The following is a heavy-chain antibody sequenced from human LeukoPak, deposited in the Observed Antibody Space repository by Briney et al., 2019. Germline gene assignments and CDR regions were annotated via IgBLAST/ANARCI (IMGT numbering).Heavy chain of an antibody. CDR1: GYSFTNYW. D-gene: IGHD4/OR15-4a*01. CDR2: IYPGDSDT. CDR3: ARATIDDDAFDI. Sequence: GESLKISCKGSGYSFTNYWIGWVRQMPGKGLEWMGIIYPGDSDTTYSPSFQGQVTISADKSINTAYLQWSSLKASDTAIYNCARATIDDDAFDIWGQGTMVTVSS. J-gene: IGHJ3*02. V-gene: IGHV5-51*01.